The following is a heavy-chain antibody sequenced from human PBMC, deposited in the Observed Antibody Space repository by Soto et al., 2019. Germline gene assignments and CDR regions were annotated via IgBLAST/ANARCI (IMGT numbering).Heavy chain of an antibody. CDR3: ARAPGGVAGLLDAFDI. D-gene: IGHD6-19*01. V-gene: IGHV4-59*01. CDR1: GGSISSYY. CDR2: IYYSGST. J-gene: IGHJ3*02. Sequence: SETLSLTCTVSGGSISSYYWSWIRQPPGKGLEWIGYIYYSGSTNYNPSLKSRVTISVDTSKNQFSLKLSSVTAADTAVYYCARAPGGVAGLLDAFDIWGQGTVVTVSS.